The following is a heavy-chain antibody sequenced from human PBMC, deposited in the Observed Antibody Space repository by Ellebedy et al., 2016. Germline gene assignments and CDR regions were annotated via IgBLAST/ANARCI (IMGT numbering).Heavy chain of an antibody. CDR3: ARDGSEWSRDY. V-gene: IGHV3-30*03. CDR1: GFTFSDSV. Sequence: GGSLRLSXVGFGFTFSDSVMHWARQDPGKGLDWVAGISVDGRAVHYPDSVKGRFTISRDNAQNTVYLQMNSLRLEDTAVYYCARDGSEWSRDYWGQGTLVTVSS. J-gene: IGHJ4*02. CDR2: ISVDGRAV. D-gene: IGHD3-3*01.